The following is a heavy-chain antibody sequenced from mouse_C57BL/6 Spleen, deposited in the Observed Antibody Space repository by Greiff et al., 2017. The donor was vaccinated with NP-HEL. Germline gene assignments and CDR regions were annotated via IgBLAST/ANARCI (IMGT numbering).Heavy chain of an antibody. CDR3: ARSTAQADAMDY. Sequence: VQLQQSGAELVRPGTSVKVSCKASGYAFTNYLIEWVKQRPGQGLEWIGVINPGSGGTNYNEKFKGKATLTADKSSSTAYMQLSSLTSEDSAVYFCARSTAQADAMDYWGQGTSVTVSS. J-gene: IGHJ4*01. D-gene: IGHD3-2*02. CDR2: INPGSGGT. CDR1: GYAFTNYL. V-gene: IGHV1-54*01.